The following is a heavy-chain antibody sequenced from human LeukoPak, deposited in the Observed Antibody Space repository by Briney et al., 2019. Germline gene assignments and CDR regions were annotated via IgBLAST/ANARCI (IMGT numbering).Heavy chain of an antibody. CDR3: ARNSYYYQTHDT. V-gene: IGHV4-59*08. J-gene: IGHJ5*02. CDR1: GGSISDYY. CDR2: IHSSGSA. D-gene: IGHD3-10*01. Sequence: PSETLSLTCTVSGGSISDYYWSWIRQPPGKGLEWIGYIHSSGSANYKPSLKSRVTISVDTSKNQCSLKVSSVTAEDTAKYYCARNSYYYQTHDTWGQGTLVTVSS.